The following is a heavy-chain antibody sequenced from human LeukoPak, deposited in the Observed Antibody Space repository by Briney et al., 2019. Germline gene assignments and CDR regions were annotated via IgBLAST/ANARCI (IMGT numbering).Heavy chain of an antibody. D-gene: IGHD3-22*01. V-gene: IGHV1-46*01. CDR3: ARDPNDSSGFDY. J-gene: IGHJ4*02. CDR2: INPSGGST. CDR1: GYTFTSYY. Sequence: ASVKDSCKASGYTFTSYYMHWVRQAPGQGLEWMGIINPSGGSTSYAQKFQGRVTMTRDMSTSTVYMELSSLRSEDTAVYDCARDPNDSSGFDYWGQGTLVTVSS.